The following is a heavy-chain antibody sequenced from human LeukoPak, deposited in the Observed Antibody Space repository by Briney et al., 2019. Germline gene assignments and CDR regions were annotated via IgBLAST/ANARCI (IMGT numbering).Heavy chain of an antibody. V-gene: IGHV1-46*01. CDR1: RYSLTTYY. D-gene: IGHD2-8*01. CDR3: ASVYLYGMDV. Sequence: ASVTVSCKASRYSLTTYYMHWVRQAPGQGLEWMAIINPSGGGTKYAQKFQGRVTMTRDTPTNTVYMELSSLRTEDTAVYYCASVYLYGMDVWGQGTTVTVSS. J-gene: IGHJ6*02. CDR2: INPSGGGT.